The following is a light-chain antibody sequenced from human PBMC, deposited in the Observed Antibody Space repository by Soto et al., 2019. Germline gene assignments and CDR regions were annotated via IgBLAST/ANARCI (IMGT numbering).Light chain of an antibody. V-gene: IGKV3-20*01. CDR2: DAS. J-gene: IGKJ5*01. CDR1: QTIRYNY. CDR3: QQYDGSSIT. Sequence: EIVLTQSPGTLSLSPGEGATLSGRASQTIRYNYFAWYQQRPGQAPRLLIYDASSRATGVPDRFSGSGSGTDFTLTISSLEPEDFAVCSCQQYDGSSITFGQGTRLEIK.